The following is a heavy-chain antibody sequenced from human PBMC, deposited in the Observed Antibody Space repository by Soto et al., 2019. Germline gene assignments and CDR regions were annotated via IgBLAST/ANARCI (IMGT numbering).Heavy chain of an antibody. Sequence: ASVKGSCKASGYTFTIYDINWVRQATGQGLEWMGWMNPNSGNTGYAQKFQGRVTMTRNTSISTAYMELSSLRSEDTAVYYCARGSGGTQGGWYWGQGTLVTVSS. CDR3: ARGSGGTQGGWY. J-gene: IGHJ4*02. V-gene: IGHV1-8*01. D-gene: IGHD5-12*01. CDR2: MNPNSGNT. CDR1: GYTFTIYD.